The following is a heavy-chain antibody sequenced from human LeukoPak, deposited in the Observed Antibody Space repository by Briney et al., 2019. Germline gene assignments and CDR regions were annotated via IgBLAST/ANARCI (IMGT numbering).Heavy chain of an antibody. CDR2: ISSSSSTI. Sequence: GGSLRLSCAASGFIFTSYSMNWVRQAPGKGLEWISYISSSSSTIYYADSVRGRFTISRDNAKNSLYLQMNSLRAEDTAVYYCAGGFHRYHYDSGAYSFYWGQETLVTVSS. V-gene: IGHV3-48*01. J-gene: IGHJ4*02. D-gene: IGHD3-22*01. CDR3: AGGFHRYHYDSGAYSFY. CDR1: GFIFTSYS.